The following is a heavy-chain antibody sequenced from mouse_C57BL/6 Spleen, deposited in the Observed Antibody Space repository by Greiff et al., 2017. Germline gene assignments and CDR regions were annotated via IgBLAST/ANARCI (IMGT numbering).Heavy chain of an antibody. CDR1: GYAFSSSW. J-gene: IGHJ4*01. CDR2: IYPGDGDT. CDR3: ARRGNYDAMDY. D-gene: IGHD2-1*01. V-gene: IGHV1-82*01. Sequence: VQLQQSGPELVKPGASVKISCKASGYAFSSSWMNWVKQRPGKGLEWIGRIYPGDGDTNYNGKFKGKATLTADKSSSTAYMQLSSLTSEDSAVXFCARRGNYDAMDYWGQGTSVTVSS.